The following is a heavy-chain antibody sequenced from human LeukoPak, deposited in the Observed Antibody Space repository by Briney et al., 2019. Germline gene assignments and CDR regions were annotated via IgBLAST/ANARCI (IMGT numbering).Heavy chain of an antibody. D-gene: IGHD2-2*01. V-gene: IGHV4-38-2*01. CDR3: ARTLYCIGTTCYSPELFKS. CDR1: GYSISSGYH. J-gene: IGHJ5*02. CDR2: IFHSGNT. Sequence: PSETLSLTCAVSGYSISSGYHWGWIRQSPEKGLEWIGSIFHSGNTYYNPSLKSRVTLSVDTSMNQFSLKLTSLTAADTAVYYCARTLYCIGTTCYSPELFKSWGQGTLVIVSS.